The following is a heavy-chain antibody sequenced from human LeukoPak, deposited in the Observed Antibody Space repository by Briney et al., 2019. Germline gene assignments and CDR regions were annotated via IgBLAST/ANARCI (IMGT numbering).Heavy chain of an antibody. CDR1: GFTFSKYW. D-gene: IGHD6-19*01. Sequence: GGSLRLSCAASGFTFSKYWMLWVRQALGKGLESVSRINTDGTVTTYADSVKGRFTVSRDNADNTMFLQMNSVRDEDTAVYYCATKQWLAPPPDSWGQGTPVTVSS. J-gene: IGHJ4*02. V-gene: IGHV3-74*01. CDR3: ATKQWLAPPPDS. CDR2: INTDGTVT.